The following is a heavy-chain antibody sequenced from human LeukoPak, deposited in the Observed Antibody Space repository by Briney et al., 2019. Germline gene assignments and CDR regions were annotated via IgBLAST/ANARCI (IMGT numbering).Heavy chain of an antibody. Sequence: GGSLTLSCAISGFTSTTAWMTWVRQAPGKGLEWVADIRQDGSDKYYVDSVEGRFIISRDNAKKSVSLHMNNLRVEDTAVYYCVVYKYILSWSAFDFWGQGTLVTVSS. CDR1: GFTSTTAW. J-gene: IGHJ4*02. CDR2: IRQDGSDK. D-gene: IGHD6-13*01. V-gene: IGHV3-7*01. CDR3: VVYKYILSWSAFDF.